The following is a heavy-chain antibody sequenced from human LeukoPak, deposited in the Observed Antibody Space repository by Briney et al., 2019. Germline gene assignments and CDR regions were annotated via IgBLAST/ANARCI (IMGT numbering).Heavy chain of an antibody. CDR3: ARDTRALWFGELLDFDY. V-gene: IGHV1-18*04. J-gene: IGHJ4*02. Sequence: ASVKVSCKASGYTFTGYYMHWVRQAPGQGLEWMGWISAYNGNTNYAQKLQGRVTMTTDTSTSTAYMELRSLRSDDTAVYYCARDTRALWFGELLDFDYWGQGTLVTVSS. CDR2: ISAYNGNT. D-gene: IGHD3-10*01. CDR1: GYTFTGYY.